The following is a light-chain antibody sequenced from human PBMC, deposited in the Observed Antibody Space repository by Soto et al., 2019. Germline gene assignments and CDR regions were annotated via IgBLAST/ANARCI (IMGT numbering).Light chain of an antibody. Sequence: QSVLTQPPSVSATPGQKVTISCSGSGSNIGRNYVSWYQQLPGTAPKLLIYDNVYRFSGIPDRFYASKSGTSATLGITGLQTGDEGDYYCGSWDTSLSAYVFGTGTKLTVL. J-gene: IGLJ1*01. CDR3: GSWDTSLSAYV. V-gene: IGLV1-51*01. CDR2: DNV. CDR1: GSNIGRNY.